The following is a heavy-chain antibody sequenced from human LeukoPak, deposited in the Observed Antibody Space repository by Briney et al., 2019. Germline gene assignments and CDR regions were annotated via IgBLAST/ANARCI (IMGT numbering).Heavy chain of an antibody. V-gene: IGHV4-4*02. J-gene: IGHJ3*02. CDR3: ARYGSENYSSYVFDI. CDR1: GGSISSTNW. D-gene: IGHD3-10*01. Sequence: SETLSLTCAVSGGSISSTNWWSWVRPPPGKGLEWIGEIYHSGSTNYNPSLKSRVAISVDKSKNQFSLKLSSVTAADTAVYYCARYGSENYSSYVFDIWGQGTMVTVSS. CDR2: IYHSGST.